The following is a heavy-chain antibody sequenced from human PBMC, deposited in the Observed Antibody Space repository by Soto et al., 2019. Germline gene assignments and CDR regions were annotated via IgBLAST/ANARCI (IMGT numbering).Heavy chain of an antibody. CDR3: ARPGSSFYCYYYMDV. D-gene: IGHD3-10*01. J-gene: IGHJ6*03. Sequence: QLQLQESGPGLVKPSETLSLTCTVSGGSISSSSYYWGWIRQPPGKGLEWIGSISYSVSTYYNPSLTSRVTISVDTSKTQFSLKLSAVTAADTAVYYCARPGSSFYCYYYMDVWGKGTTVTVSS. V-gene: IGHV4-39*01. CDR2: ISYSVST. CDR1: GGSISSSSYY.